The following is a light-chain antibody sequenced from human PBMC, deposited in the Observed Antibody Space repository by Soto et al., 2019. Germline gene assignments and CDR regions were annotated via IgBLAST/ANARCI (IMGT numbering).Light chain of an antibody. Sequence: EIVMTHSPATLSVSPVEIATLSFRSSHGVSSNLAWYQQKPGQAPRLLIYGASNRATGIPDRFGGSGSGTDFTLTISRLEPEDFAVYYCKQYGSSGKFGQGTKVDIK. CDR3: KQYGSSGK. CDR1: HGVSSN. V-gene: IGKV3-20*01. CDR2: GAS. J-gene: IGKJ1*01.